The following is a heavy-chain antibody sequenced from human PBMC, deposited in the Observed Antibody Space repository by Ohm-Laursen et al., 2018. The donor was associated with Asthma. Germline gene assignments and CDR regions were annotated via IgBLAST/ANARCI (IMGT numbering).Heavy chain of an antibody. CDR3: ARGLGGIHRCLSYQIDK. D-gene: IGHD3-16*01. CDR1: GFTFSTYW. Sequence: SLRLSCAASGFTFSTYWMHWVRQAPGKGLEWVAVMSFDGTNKYHAASVHGRFTISRGNSKSTLFLQMSSLRPEDTAVYYCARGLGGIHRCLSYQIDKWGQGTQVTVSS. V-gene: IGHV3-30-3*01. J-gene: IGHJ4*02. CDR2: MSFDGTNK.